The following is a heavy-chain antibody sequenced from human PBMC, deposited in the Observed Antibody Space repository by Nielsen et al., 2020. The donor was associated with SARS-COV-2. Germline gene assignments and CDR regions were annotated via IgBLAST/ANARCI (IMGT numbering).Heavy chain of an antibody. Sequence: GESLKISCAASGFTFSSYSMNWVRQAPGKGLEWVSYISSSSSTIYYADSVKGRFTISRDNSKNTLYLQMNSLRAEDTAVYYCAKSGHRITMIVVVTSPDYWGQGTLVTVSS. J-gene: IGHJ4*02. CDR3: AKSGHRITMIVVVTSPDY. CDR1: GFTFSSYS. D-gene: IGHD3-22*01. V-gene: IGHV3-48*01. CDR2: ISSSSSTI.